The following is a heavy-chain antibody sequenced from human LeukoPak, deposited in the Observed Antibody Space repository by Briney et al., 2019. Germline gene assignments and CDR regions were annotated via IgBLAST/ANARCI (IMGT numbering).Heavy chain of an antibody. Sequence: SETLSLTCTVSGYSISSGYYWSWIRQPPGKGLEWIGSIHHSGSTYYNPSLKSRVTISVDTSKNQFSLKLSSVTAADTAVYYCARLYYSDSRGNNWFDPWGQGILVTVSS. CDR2: IHHSGST. J-gene: IGHJ5*02. V-gene: IGHV4-38-2*02. D-gene: IGHD3-22*01. CDR1: GYSISSGYY. CDR3: ARLYYSDSRGNNWFDP.